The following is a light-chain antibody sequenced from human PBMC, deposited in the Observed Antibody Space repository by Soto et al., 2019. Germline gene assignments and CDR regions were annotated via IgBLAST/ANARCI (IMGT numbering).Light chain of an antibody. J-gene: IGLJ2*01. CDR2: DVS. V-gene: IGLV2-14*01. Sequence: QSVLTQPASVSGSPGQSIAISCTGTSGDVSSYNFVSWYQQHPGKAPKLMIYDVSARPPGVSNRFSGSKSGNTASLTISGLQAEDEADYYCSSYTSTSTLVFGGGTKVTVL. CDR3: SSYTSTSTLV. CDR1: SGDVSSYNF.